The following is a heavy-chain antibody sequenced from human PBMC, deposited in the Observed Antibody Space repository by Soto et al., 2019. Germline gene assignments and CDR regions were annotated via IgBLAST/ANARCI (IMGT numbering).Heavy chain of an antibody. J-gene: IGHJ1*01. CDR1: GFTFSSYA. D-gene: IGHD1-1*01. CDR2: IDPDGTTT. Sequence: PCGSLRLSCAASGFTFSSYAMSWVRQAPGKGLEWVSRIDPDGTTTNYADSVKGRFSVSRDNAKKTIYLQMNSLTADDTALYYCARGPRPSSAGTGAYWGQGTLVTVSS. V-gene: IGHV3-74*01. CDR3: ARGPRPSSAGTGAY.